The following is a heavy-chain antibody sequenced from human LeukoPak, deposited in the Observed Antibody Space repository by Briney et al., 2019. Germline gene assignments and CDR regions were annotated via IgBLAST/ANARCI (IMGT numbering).Heavy chain of an antibody. J-gene: IGHJ4*02. D-gene: IGHD6-13*01. CDR1: GGSIRSYY. Sequence: SETLSLTCTVSGGSIRSYYWSRIRQPPGKGLEWIGHIHYSGSTNYNPSLKSRVTISVDTSKNQFSLKLSSVTAADTAVYYCARGPALMVLLWGQGTLVTVSS. V-gene: IGHV4-59*01. CDR3: ARGPALMVLL. CDR2: IHYSGST.